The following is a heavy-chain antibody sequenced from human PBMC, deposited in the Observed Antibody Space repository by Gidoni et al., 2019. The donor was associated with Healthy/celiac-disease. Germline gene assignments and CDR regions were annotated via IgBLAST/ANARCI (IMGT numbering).Heavy chain of an antibody. V-gene: IGHV3-7*01. CDR2: IKKDGSEK. Sequence: EVQLLESGGVLVQPGGSLRLSCSASGFTFSSYWMSWVLQAPGKGPEWVANIKKDGSEKYYVDAVKGRFTISRDNAKNSLYLQMNSLRAEDTAVYYCARFDYYYGMDVWGQGTTVTVSS. CDR1: GFTFSSYW. CDR3: ARFDYYYGMDV. J-gene: IGHJ6*02.